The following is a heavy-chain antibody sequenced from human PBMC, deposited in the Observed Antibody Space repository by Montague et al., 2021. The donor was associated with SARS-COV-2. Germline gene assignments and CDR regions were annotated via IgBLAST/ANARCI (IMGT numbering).Heavy chain of an antibody. V-gene: IGHV6-1*01. CDR1: GDNVSSNIAA. Sequence: CAISGDNVSSNIAAWNWIRQSPSRGLEWLGRTYYRSKWYNDYAVSVRSRITISPDTPKNQFPLQLNSATPEDTAVYYCTQERGPGRTTWHYFDYWGQGTLVTVSS. CDR2: TYYRSKWYN. J-gene: IGHJ4*02. D-gene: IGHD1-14*01. CDR3: TQERGPGRTTWHYFDY.